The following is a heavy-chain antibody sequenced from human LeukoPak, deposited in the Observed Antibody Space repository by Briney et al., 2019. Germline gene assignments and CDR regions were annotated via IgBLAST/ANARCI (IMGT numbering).Heavy chain of an antibody. Sequence: EASVKVSCKASGGTFSSYAISWVRQAPGQGLEWMGRIIPILGIANYAQKFQGRVTITADKSTSTAYMELSSLRSEDTAVYYCARGTHGFGEYDYWGQGTLVTVSS. CDR2: IIPILGIA. J-gene: IGHJ4*02. D-gene: IGHD3-10*01. CDR1: GGTFSSYA. V-gene: IGHV1-69*04. CDR3: ARGTHGFGEYDY.